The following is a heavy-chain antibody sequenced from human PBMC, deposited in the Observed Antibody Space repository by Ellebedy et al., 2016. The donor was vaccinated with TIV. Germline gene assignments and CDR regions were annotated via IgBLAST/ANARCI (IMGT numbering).Heavy chain of an antibody. J-gene: IGHJ5*02. V-gene: IGHV3-33*01. CDR2: IWYDGSKK. CDR3: ATGGYSNGYGGWFDP. Sequence: PGGSLRLSCTVSGVSFRSYGMHWVRQAPGKGLEWVAVIWYDGSKKYYADSVKGRFTISRDNSKNTLYLQMNSLRAEDTAVYYCATGGYSNGYGGWFDPWGQGTLVTVSS. CDR1: GVSFRSYG. D-gene: IGHD5-18*01.